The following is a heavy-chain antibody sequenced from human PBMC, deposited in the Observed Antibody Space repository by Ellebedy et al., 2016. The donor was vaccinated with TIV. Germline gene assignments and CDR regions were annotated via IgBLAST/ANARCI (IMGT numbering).Heavy chain of an antibody. CDR1: GFTFSSYS. CDR2: ISSSSSTI. V-gene: IGHV3-48*02. Sequence: GESLKISCAASGFTFSSYSMNWVRQAPGKGLEWVSYISSSSSTIYYADSVKGRFTISRDNAKNLLYLQMNRLRDEDTAVYYGARDPVGVGPAFDIWGQGTMVTVSS. D-gene: IGHD4-23*01. CDR3: ARDPVGVGPAFDI. J-gene: IGHJ3*02.